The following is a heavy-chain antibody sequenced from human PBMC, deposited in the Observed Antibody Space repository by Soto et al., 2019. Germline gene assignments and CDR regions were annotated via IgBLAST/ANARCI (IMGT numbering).Heavy chain of an antibody. V-gene: IGHV3-30-3*01. CDR3: ARVTVVPAAIPHELRNWYFDL. CDR1: GFSFSSYS. CDR2: ISYDGNNK. Sequence: PGGSLRLSCVASGFSFSSYSLHWVRQTPGKGLEWVAFISYDGNNKYYADSVKGRFTISRDNSRRKVYLQMNSLRLEDSAVYYCARVTVVPAAIPHELRNWYFDLWGRGTPVTAPQ. J-gene: IGHJ2*01. D-gene: IGHD2-2*02.